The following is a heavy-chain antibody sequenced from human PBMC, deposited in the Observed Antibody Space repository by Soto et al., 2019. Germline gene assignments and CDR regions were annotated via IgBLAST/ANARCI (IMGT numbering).Heavy chain of an antibody. D-gene: IGHD2-2*01. CDR1: GYTFSSNG. J-gene: IGHJ4*02. Sequence: QIQLVQSGPEVKKPGASVRVSCKASGYTFSSNGISWVRQAPGQGLEWMGWISAYNDNTNYAQKFQGRVRMTTDTSTGTAYVERMNLRSDDTAVYDCARDVPANPNDYWGQGTLVTVSS. V-gene: IGHV1-18*01. CDR3: ARDVPANPNDY. CDR2: ISAYNDNT.